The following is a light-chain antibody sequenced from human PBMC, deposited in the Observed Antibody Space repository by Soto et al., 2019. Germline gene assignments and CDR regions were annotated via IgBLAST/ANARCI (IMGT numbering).Light chain of an antibody. CDR3: QQYNSWT. CDR2: DAS. Sequence: DIQLTQSPSFLSASVGDRVTITCRASQSISSWLAWYQQKPGKAPKLLIYDASSLESGVPSRFSGSGSGTEFTLTISSLQPDDFATYYCQQYNSWTFGEGTKVEIK. V-gene: IGKV1-5*01. CDR1: QSISSW. J-gene: IGKJ1*01.